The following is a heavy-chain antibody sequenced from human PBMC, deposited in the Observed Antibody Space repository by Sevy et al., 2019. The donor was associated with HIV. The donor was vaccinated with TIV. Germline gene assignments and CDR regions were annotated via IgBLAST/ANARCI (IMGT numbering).Heavy chain of an antibody. CDR2: ISGSGGST. D-gene: IGHD2-15*01. CDR3: AKDGCSGGSCPRGMDV. Sequence: GGSLRLSCAAPGFTFSSYAMSWVRQAPGKGLEWVSAISGSGGSTYYADSVKGRFTISRDNSKNTLYLQMNSLRAEDTAVYYCAKDGCSGGSCPRGMDVWGQGTTVTVSS. CDR1: GFTFSSYA. J-gene: IGHJ6*02. V-gene: IGHV3-23*01.